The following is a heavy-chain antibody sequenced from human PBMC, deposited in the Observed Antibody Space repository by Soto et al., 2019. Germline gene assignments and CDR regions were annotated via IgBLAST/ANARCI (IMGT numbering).Heavy chain of an antibody. CDR1: GFSFSSYG. V-gene: IGHV3-30*03. CDR2: TTYDGGIK. J-gene: IGHJ4*02. D-gene: IGHD1-26*01. Sequence: QGQLVESGGGVVQPGRSLRLSCAASGFSFSSYGMEWVRLAPGKGLEWVAATTYDGGIKHYVDSVKGRFTISRDNVKNSLYLQMNSLRSEDTAVYYCARGTGGATSSGKDQFDYWGQGTLVPVSS. CDR3: ARGTGGATSSGKDQFDY.